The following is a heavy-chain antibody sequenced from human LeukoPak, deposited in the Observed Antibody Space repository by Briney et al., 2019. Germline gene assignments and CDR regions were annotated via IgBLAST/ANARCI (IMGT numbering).Heavy chain of an antibody. Sequence: SQTLSLTCTVSGGSISSGDYYWSWIRQPPGKGLESIGYIYYSGSTYYNPSLKSRVTISVDTSKNQFSLKLSSVTAADTAVYYCARYYGSGSYYGYYYYMDVWGKGTTVTVSS. J-gene: IGHJ6*03. V-gene: IGHV4-30-4*08. D-gene: IGHD3-10*01. CDR1: GGSISSGDYY. CDR3: ARYYGSGSYYGYYYYMDV. CDR2: IYYSGST.